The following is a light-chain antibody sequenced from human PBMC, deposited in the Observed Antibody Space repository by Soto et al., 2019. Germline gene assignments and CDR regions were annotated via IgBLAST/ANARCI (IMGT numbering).Light chain of an antibody. Sequence: DIVMTQTPLSLSVTPGQPASISCKSSQSLLHSDGKTYLYWYQQRPGRAPKLLIYAASTLQSGVPSRFSGSGSGTDFTPTISNLQPEDLATYYCQHFYPTPTVTFGQGTRLEIK. J-gene: IGKJ5*01. CDR2: AAS. CDR3: QHFYPTPTVT. V-gene: IGKV2-29*01. CDR1: QSLLHSDGKTY.